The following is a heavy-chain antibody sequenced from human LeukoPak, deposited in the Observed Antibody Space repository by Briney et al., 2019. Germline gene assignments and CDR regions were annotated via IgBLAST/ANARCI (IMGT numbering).Heavy chain of an antibody. CDR3: ARESESYDSSGSTFDY. CDR2: INSDGSST. V-gene: IGHV3-74*01. D-gene: IGHD3-22*01. J-gene: IGHJ4*02. Sequence: GGSLRLSCAASGFTFSSYWMHWVRQAPGKGLVWVSRINSDGSSTSYADSVKGRFTISRDNSKNTLYLQMNSLRAEDTAVYYCARESESYDSSGSTFDYWGQGTLVTVSS. CDR1: GFTFSSYW.